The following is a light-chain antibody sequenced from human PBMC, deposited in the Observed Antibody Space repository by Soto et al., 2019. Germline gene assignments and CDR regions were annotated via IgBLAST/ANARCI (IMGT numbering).Light chain of an antibody. CDR2: AAS. J-gene: IGKJ5*01. CDR1: QGISSY. CDR3: QQLNSYPIT. V-gene: IGKV1-9*01. Sequence: IHLTQSPSFLSASVGDRLTIPCRASQGISSYLAWYQQKPERAPKVLIYAASTLQSGVPSRFSGSGYGTEFNLTISSLQPEDFATYYCQQLNSYPITFGQGTRLEIK.